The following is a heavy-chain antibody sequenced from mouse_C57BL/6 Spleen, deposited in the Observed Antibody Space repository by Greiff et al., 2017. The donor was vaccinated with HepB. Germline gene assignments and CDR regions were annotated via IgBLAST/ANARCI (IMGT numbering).Heavy chain of an antibody. D-gene: IGHD2-5*01. J-gene: IGHJ1*03. Sequence: VQLQQSGAELVKPGASVKISCKASGYAFSSYWMNWVKQRPGKGLEWIGQIYPGDGDTNYNGKFKGKATLTADKSSSTAYMQLSSLTSEDSAVYFCARFGSYSNYWYFDVWGTGTTVTVSS. CDR2: IYPGDGDT. CDR1: GYAFSSYW. CDR3: ARFGSYSNYWYFDV. V-gene: IGHV1-80*01.